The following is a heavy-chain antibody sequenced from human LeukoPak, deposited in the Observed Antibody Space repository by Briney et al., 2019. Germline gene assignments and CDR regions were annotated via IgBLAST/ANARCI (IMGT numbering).Heavy chain of an antibody. V-gene: IGHV3-20*04. CDR1: GLTFDDYG. J-gene: IGHJ4*02. Sequence: GGSLRLSCAASGLTFDDYGMSWVRQAPGKGLEWVSGINWNGGSTGYADSVKGRFTISRDNAKNSLYLQMNSLRAEDTALYYCARGTAGVEFDYWGQGTLVTVSS. CDR2: INWNGGST. CDR3: ARGTAGVEFDY. D-gene: IGHD3-10*01.